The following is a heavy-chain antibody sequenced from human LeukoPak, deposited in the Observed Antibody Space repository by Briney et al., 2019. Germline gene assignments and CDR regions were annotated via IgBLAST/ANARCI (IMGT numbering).Heavy chain of an antibody. V-gene: IGHV4-38-2*02. CDR2: IYHSGST. CDR1: GGSISSGYY. D-gene: IGHD3-22*01. J-gene: IGHJ4*02. Sequence: PSETLSLTCTVSGGSISSGYYWGWIRQPPGKGLEWIGSIYHSGSTYYNPSLKSRVTISVDTSKNQFSLKLSSVTAADTAAYYCARVIPYYYDTTYYFDYWGQGTLVTVSS. CDR3: ARVIPYYYDTTYYFDY.